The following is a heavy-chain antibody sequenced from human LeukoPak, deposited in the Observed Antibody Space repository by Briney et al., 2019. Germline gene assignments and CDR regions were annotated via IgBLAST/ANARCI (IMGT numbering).Heavy chain of an antibody. CDR3: ARGQEGSSWYLFDH. V-gene: IGHV4-34*01. Sequence: SETLSLTCTVSGGSISSYYWSWIRQPPGKGLEWIGEINHSGSTNYNPSLKSRVTISVDTSKNQFSLKLSSVTAADTAVYYCARGQEGSSWYLFDHWGQGTLVTVSS. J-gene: IGHJ4*02. D-gene: IGHD6-13*01. CDR1: GGSISSYY. CDR2: INHSGST.